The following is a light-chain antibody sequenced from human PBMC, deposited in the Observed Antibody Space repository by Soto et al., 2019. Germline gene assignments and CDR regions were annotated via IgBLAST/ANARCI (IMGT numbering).Light chain of an antibody. CDR3: QSYDSSVSGSKV. V-gene: IGLV2-14*03. CDR2: DVS. CDR1: SSDVGGYDY. J-gene: IGLJ1*01. Sequence: QSVLTQPASVSGSPGQSITISCTGTSSDVGGYDYVSWYQHHPGKATKLMIYDVSNRPSGVPERFSGSKSGTSASLAITGLQAEDEADYYCQSYDSSVSGSKVFGTGTKVTVL.